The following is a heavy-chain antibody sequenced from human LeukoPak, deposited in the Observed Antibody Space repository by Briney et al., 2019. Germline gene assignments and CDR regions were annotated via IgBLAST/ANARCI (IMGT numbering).Heavy chain of an antibody. CDR2: IYYSGST. CDR3: ARVGGRAGTNY. J-gene: IGHJ4*02. V-gene: IGHV4-39*07. CDR1: GGSISSSSYY. D-gene: IGHD6-19*01. Sequence: SETLSLTCTVSGGSISSSSYYWGWIRQPPGKGLEWIGSIYYSGSTYYNPSLKSRVTISVDTSKNQFSLKLSSVTAADTAVYYCARVGGRAGTNYWGQGTLVTVSS.